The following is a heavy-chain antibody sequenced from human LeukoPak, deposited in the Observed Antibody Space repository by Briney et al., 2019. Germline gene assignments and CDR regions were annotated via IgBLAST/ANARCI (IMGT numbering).Heavy chain of an antibody. D-gene: IGHD6-19*01. Sequence: AAVKVSCKASGYTFTSYDINWVRQATGQGLEWMGWMNPNSGNTGYAQKFQGRVTMTRNTSISTAYMALSSLRSEDTAVYYCARANTYSSGWYPGLQYYYGMDVWGQGTTVTVS. V-gene: IGHV1-8*01. CDR3: ARANTYSSGWYPGLQYYYGMDV. J-gene: IGHJ6*02. CDR1: GYTFTSYD. CDR2: MNPNSGNT.